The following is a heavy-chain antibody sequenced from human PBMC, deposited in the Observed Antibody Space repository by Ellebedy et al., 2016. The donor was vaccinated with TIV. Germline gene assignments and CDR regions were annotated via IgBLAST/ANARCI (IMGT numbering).Heavy chain of an antibody. D-gene: IGHD6-6*01. CDR1: GFTFDDYA. CDR3: AKSASVAARSYRGYYFDY. V-gene: IGHV3-9*01. J-gene: IGHJ4*02. Sequence: SLKISCAASGFTFDDYAMHWVRQAPGKGLEWVSGISWNSGSIGYADSVKGRFTISRDNAKNSLYLQMNSLRAEDTALYYCAKSASVAARSYRGYYFDYWGQGTLVTVSS. CDR2: ISWNSGSI.